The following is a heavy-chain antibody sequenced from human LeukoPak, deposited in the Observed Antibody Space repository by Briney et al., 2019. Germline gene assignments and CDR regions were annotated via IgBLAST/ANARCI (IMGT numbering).Heavy chain of an antibody. V-gene: IGHV4-4*09. CDR1: GGTISSYY. CDR2: IYTSGST. Sequence: SETLSLTCTVSGGTISSYYWSWIRQPPGKGLEWIGYIYTSGSTNYNPSLKSRVTISVDTSKNQFSLKLSSVTAADTAVYYCVGMDTAMVTPYYYYYMDVWGKGTTVTVSS. CDR3: VGMDTAMVTPYYYYYMDV. J-gene: IGHJ6*03. D-gene: IGHD5-18*01.